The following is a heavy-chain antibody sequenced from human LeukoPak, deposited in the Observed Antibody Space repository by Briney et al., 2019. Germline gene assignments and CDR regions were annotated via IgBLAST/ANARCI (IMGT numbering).Heavy chain of an antibody. CDR2: IYYSGST. J-gene: IGHJ4*02. D-gene: IGHD6-13*01. CDR3: ARQDPYSSSFG. V-gene: IGHV4-39*01. Sequence: SETLSLTCTVSGGSISSSSYYWGWIRQPPGKGLEWIGSIYYSGSTYYNPSLKSRVTISVDTSKNQFSLKLSSVTAADTAVYYCARQDPYSSSFGWGQGTLATVSS. CDR1: GGSISSSSYY.